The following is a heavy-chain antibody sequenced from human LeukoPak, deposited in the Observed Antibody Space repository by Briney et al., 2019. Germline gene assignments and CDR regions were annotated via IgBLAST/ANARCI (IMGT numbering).Heavy chain of an antibody. CDR2: ISGSGGST. Sequence: GGSLRLSCAASGFTFSSYAMSWVRQAPGKGLEWVSAISGSGGSTYYADSVKGRFTISRDNFKNTLYLQMNSLRAEDTAVYYCAKDPYYDYVWGSYGYWGQGTLVTVSS. CDR1: GFTFSSYA. D-gene: IGHD3-16*01. V-gene: IGHV3-23*01. CDR3: AKDPYYDYVWGSYGY. J-gene: IGHJ4*02.